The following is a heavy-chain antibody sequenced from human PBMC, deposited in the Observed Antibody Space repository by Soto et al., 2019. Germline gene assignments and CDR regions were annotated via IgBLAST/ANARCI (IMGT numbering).Heavy chain of an antibody. CDR3: ARWWSGSRQGFDP. CDR2: IYYSGST. CDR1: GGSISSGDYY. J-gene: IGHJ5*02. D-gene: IGHD3-3*01. V-gene: IGHV4-31*03. Sequence: QVQLQESGPGLVKPSQTLSLTCTVSGGSISSGDYYWSWIRQHPGKGLEWIGYIYYSGSTYSNPSLKCRVTISVDTSKSQFSLKLSSVTAADTAVYYCARWWSGSRQGFDPWGQGTLVTVSP.